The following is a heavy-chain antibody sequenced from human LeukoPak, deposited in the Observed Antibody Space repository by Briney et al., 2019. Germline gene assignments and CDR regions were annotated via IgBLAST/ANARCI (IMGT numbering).Heavy chain of an antibody. CDR1: GFTFSDYY. Sequence: GGSLRLSCAASGFTFSDYYMSWIRQAPGKGLEWVSYISSSGSTIYYADSVKGRFSISRDNAKNSLYLQMNSLRAEDTAVYYCARDYPYSSSWFGSSYYFDYWGQGTLVTVSS. V-gene: IGHV3-11*04. J-gene: IGHJ4*02. CDR3: ARDYPYSSSWFGSSYYFDY. D-gene: IGHD6-13*01. CDR2: ISSSGSTI.